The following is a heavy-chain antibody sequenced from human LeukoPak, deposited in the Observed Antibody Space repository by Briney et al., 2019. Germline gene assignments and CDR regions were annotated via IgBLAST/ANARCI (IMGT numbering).Heavy chain of an antibody. V-gene: IGHV1-2*02. Sequence: ASVKVSCKASGYTFTGYYMHWARQAPGQGLEWMGWINPNSGGTNYAQKFQGRVTMTRDTSISTAYMELSRLRSDDTAAYYCARQGAATFRWFDPWGQGTLVTVSS. D-gene: IGHD1-26*01. CDR2: INPNSGGT. CDR1: GYTFTGYY. CDR3: ARQGAATFRWFDP. J-gene: IGHJ5*02.